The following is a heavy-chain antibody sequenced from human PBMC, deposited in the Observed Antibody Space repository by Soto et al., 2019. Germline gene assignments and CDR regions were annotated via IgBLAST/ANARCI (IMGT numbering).Heavy chain of an antibody. CDR3: ARDSDFWSGYHMYYYYYGMDV. J-gene: IGHJ6*02. CDR2: IIPIFGTA. V-gene: IGHV1-69*01. Sequence: QVQLVQSGAEVKKPGSSVKVSCKASGGTFSGYAISWVRQAPGQGLEWMGGIIPIFGTANYAQKFQGRVTITADESTSTAHMELSSLRSEDTAVYYCARDSDFWSGYHMYYYYYGMDVWGQGTTVTVSS. CDR1: GGTFSGYA. D-gene: IGHD3-3*01.